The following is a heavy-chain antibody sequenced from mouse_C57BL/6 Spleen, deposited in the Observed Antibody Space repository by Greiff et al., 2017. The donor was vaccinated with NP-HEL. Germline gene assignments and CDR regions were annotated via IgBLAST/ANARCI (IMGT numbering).Heavy chain of an antibody. V-gene: IGHV5-12*01. CDR2: ISNGGGST. CDR3: ARHYDYDEAMDY. Sequence: EVMLVESGGGLVQPGGSLKLSCAASGFTFSDYYMYWVRQTPEKRLEWVAYISNGGGSTYYPDTVKGRFTISRDNAKNTLYLQMSRLKSEDTAMYYCARHYDYDEAMDYLGQGTSVTVSS. J-gene: IGHJ4*01. D-gene: IGHD2-4*01. CDR1: GFTFSDYY.